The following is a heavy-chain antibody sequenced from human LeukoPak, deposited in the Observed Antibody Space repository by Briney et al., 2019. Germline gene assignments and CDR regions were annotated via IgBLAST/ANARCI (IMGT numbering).Heavy chain of an antibody. CDR2: ISYDGSNK. D-gene: IGHD3-10*01. CDR1: GFTFSSYG. CDR3: AKDHKRGGYYGSGSYTDY. V-gene: IGHV3-30*18. J-gene: IGHJ4*02. Sequence: GRSLRPSCAASGFTFSSYGMHWVRQAPGKGLEWVAVISYDGSNKYYADSVKGRFTISRDNSKNTLYLQMNSLRAEDTAVYYCAKDHKRGGYYGSGSYTDYWGQGTLVTVSS.